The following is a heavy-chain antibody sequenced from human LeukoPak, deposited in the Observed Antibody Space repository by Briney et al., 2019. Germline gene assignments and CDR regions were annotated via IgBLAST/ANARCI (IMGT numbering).Heavy chain of an antibody. V-gene: IGHV4-59*01. CDR1: GGSISTYY. D-gene: IGHD5-24*01. Sequence: SETLSLTCTVSGGSISTYYRSWIRQPPGKGLEWIGYIYYSGSTNYTPSLKSRVTISVDTSKNQFSLNLSSVTAADTAVYYCARGRSRDGYNYDYWGQGTLVTVSS. CDR2: IYYSGST. J-gene: IGHJ4*02. CDR3: ARGRSRDGYNYDY.